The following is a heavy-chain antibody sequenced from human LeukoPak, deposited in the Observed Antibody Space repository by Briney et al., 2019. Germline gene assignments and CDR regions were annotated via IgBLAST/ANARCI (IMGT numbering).Heavy chain of an antibody. J-gene: IGHJ3*02. CDR2: LANDGTYA. V-gene: IGHV3-30-3*01. CDR3: VRERQHITAHSGAFDI. Sequence: PGGSLRLSCAASGFTFNYYFMHWVRHAAGKGLEWVATLANDGTYAFYVESVRGRFTISRDDSKNKLYLQMNGLIVEDTAVYFCVRERQHITAHSGAFDIWGQGTMVTVSS. CDR1: GFTFNYYF. D-gene: IGHD2-21*02.